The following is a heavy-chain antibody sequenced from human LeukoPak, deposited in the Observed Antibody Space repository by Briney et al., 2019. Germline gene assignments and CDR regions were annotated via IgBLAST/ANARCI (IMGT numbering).Heavy chain of an antibody. CDR2: ISGSGGST. J-gene: IGHJ4*02. CDR3: ARAWTGYSYGDY. CDR1: GFTFSSYG. V-gene: IGHV3-23*01. Sequence: GGSLRLSCAASGFTFSSYGMSWVRQAPGKGLEWVSAISGSGGSTYYADSVKGRFIISRDNSKNTLYLQMNSLRAEDTAVYYCARAWTGYSYGDYWGQGTLVTVSS. D-gene: IGHD5-18*01.